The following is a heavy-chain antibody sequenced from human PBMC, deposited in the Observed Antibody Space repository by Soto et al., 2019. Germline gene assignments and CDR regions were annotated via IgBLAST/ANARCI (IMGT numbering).Heavy chain of an antibody. V-gene: IGHV1-69*06. CDR1: GGTFSSYA. J-gene: IGHJ5*02. CDR2: IIPIFGTA. D-gene: IGHD3-22*01. Sequence: SVKVSCKASGGTFSSYAISWVRQAPGQGLEWMGGIIPIFGTANYAQKFQGRVTITADKSTSTAYMELSSLRSEDTAVYYCASYYHDSTYWFHPWGQATLVTLSS. CDR3: ASYYHDSTYWFHP.